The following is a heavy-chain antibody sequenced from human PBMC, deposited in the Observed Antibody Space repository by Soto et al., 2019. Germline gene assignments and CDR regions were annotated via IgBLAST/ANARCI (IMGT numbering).Heavy chain of an antibody. V-gene: IGHV1-18*01. CDR1: GYTYISFG. J-gene: IGHJ4*02. Sequence: VASVKVSCKASGYTYISFGISWVRQAPGEGLEWMGWISSYNGNTDYPQNFQGRVTMTTDTSTSTAYMELRSLRSDDTAVYYCARLYSDTSGYHLFDYWGQGTLVTVSS. CDR3: ARLYSDTSGYHLFDY. CDR2: ISSYNGNT. D-gene: IGHD3-22*01.